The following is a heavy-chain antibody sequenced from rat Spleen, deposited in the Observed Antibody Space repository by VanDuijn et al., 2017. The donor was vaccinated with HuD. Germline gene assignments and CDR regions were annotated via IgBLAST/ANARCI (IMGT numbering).Heavy chain of an antibody. V-gene: IGHV5-29*01. Sequence: EVRLVESDGGLVQPGRSLKLSCAASGFTFSDYYMTWVRQAPTKGLEWVATLSYDGKNTYYRQSVKGRFTMSRDNAKSTLYLQMDSLRSEDSATYYCTRHDIYHGSLPQDYFDYWGQGVLVTVSS. J-gene: IGHJ2*01. CDR1: GFTFSDYY. CDR2: LSYDGKNT. CDR3: TRHDIYHGSLPQDYFDY. D-gene: IGHD1-6*01.